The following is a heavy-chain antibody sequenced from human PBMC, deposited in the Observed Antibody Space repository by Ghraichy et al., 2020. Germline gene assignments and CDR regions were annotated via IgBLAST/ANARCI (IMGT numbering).Heavy chain of an antibody. V-gene: IGHV4-39*01. J-gene: IGHJ6*02. D-gene: IGHD6-19*01. Sequence: SETLSLTCTVSGGSISSSSYYWGWIRQPPGKGLEWIGSIYYSGSTYSNPSLKSRVTISVDTSKNQFSLKLSSVTAAATAVYYCARGYSGGWYKVPYYYYGMDVWGQGTTVTVSS. CDR2: IYYSGST. CDR1: GGSISSSSYY. CDR3: ARGYSGGWYKVPYYYYGMDV.